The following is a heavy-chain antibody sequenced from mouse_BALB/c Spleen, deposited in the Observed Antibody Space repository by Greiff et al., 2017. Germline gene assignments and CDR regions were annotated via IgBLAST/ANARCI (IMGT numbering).Heavy chain of an antibody. D-gene: IGHD2-14*01. CDR3: ARGAYYRYDAWFAY. Sequence: DVHLVESGGGLVKPGGSLKLSCAASGFTFSSYAMSWVRQTPEKRLEWVASISSGGSTYYPDSVKGRFTISRDNARNILYLQMSSLRSEDTAMYYCARGAYYRYDAWFAYWGQGTLVTVSA. CDR2: ISSGGST. CDR1: GFTFSSYA. V-gene: IGHV5-6-5*01. J-gene: IGHJ3*01.